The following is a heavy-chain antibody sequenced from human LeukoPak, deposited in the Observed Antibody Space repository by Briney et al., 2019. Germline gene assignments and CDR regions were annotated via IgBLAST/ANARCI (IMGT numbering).Heavy chain of an antibody. J-gene: IGHJ4*02. CDR2: INPNSGAT. V-gene: IGHV1-2*02. Sequence: ASVNVSCKTSGYTFTIYYMHWVRQAPGQGLEWMGWINPNSGATTYAQRFQGRVTMTRDTSISTAYMELSRLRSDDTAVYYCARNPAYCTSTSCYNDYWGQGTLVTVSS. CDR1: GYTFTIYY. D-gene: IGHD2-2*02. CDR3: ARNPAYCTSTSCYNDY.